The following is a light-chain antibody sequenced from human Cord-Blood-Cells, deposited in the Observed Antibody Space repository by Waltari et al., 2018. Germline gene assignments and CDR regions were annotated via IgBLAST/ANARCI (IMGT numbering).Light chain of an antibody. V-gene: IGLV2-14*01. CDR2: DVS. CDR1: SSDVGGYNY. CDR3: SSYTSSSTWV. J-gene: IGLJ3*02. Sequence: QSALTQPASVSGSPGQSITISCTGTSSDVGGYNYVSWYQQHPGKAPKLMIYDVSKRPSGVSKRFPGSKAGNTASLTISGLQAEDEADYYCSSYTSSSTWVFGGGTKLTVL.